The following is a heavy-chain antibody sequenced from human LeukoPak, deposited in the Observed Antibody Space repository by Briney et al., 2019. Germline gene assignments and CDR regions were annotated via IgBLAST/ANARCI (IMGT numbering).Heavy chain of an antibody. D-gene: IGHD6-13*01. V-gene: IGHV3-30*18. Sequence: GGSLRLSCAASGFTFSSYGMHWVRQAPGKGLEWVAVISYDGSNKYYADSVKGRFTISRDNSKNTLYLQMTSLRAEDTAVYYCAKDRVTAAGYYFDYWGQGTLVTVSS. CDR1: GFTFSSYG. CDR2: ISYDGSNK. J-gene: IGHJ4*02. CDR3: AKDRVTAAGYYFDY.